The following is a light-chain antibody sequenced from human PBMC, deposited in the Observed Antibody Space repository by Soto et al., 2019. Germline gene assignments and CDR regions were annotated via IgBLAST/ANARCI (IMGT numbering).Light chain of an antibody. V-gene: IGLV2-14*03. CDR1: SSDVGVYDF. J-gene: IGLJ2*01. CDR3: SSYTTSTTRV. CDR2: DVN. Sequence: QSALTQPASLSGSPGQSITISCAGTSSDVGVYDFVSWYQQHPGKAPKLLIYDVNNQPAGISNRFSGSKSGNTASLTISGLQAEDEADYYCSSYTTSTTRVFGGGTKVTVL.